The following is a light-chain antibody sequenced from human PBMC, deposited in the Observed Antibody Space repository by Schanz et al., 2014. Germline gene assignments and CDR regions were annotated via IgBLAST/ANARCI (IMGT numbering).Light chain of an antibody. CDR3: QQYGSSTALT. Sequence: ETVLTQSPGTLSLSPGERATLSCRASQGVSSNLAWYQQKPGQAPRLLIYGASSRATGIPDRFSGSGSGTDFTLTISRLEPEDFAVYYCQQYGSSTALTFGGGTKVEIK. CDR2: GAS. CDR1: QGVSSN. J-gene: IGKJ4*01. V-gene: IGKV3-20*01.